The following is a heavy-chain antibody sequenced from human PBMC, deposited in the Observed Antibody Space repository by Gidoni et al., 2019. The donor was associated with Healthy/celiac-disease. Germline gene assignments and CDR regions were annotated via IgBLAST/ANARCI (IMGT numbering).Heavy chain of an antibody. CDR2: IIPIFGTA. Sequence: QVQLVQSGAEVKKPGSSVKVSCKASGGTFSSYAISWVRQAPGQGLEWMGGIIPIFGTANYAQKFQGRVTITADKSTSTAYMELSSLRSEDTAVYYCARDGVYDYVWGSYRQSRYYFDYWGQGTLVTVSS. CDR1: GGTFSSYA. J-gene: IGHJ4*02. V-gene: IGHV1-69*06. CDR3: ARDGVYDYVWGSYRQSRYYFDY. D-gene: IGHD3-16*02.